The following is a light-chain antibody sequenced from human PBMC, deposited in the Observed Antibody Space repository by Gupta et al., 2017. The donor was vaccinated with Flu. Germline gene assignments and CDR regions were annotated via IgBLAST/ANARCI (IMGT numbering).Light chain of an antibody. J-gene: IGKJ4*01. CDR3: QQYDNLPHT. CDR1: QDISNY. V-gene: IGKV1-33*01. Sequence: IQMPQSPPSLSAPVGDRVTITCQASQDISNYLNWYQQKPGKAPKLLIYDASNLETGVPSRFSGSGSGTDFTLTISSLEAEDIATYYCQQYDNLPHTFGEGTKVEIK. CDR2: DAS.